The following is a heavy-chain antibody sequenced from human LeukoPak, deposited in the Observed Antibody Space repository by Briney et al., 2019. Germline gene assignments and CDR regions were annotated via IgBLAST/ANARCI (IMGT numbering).Heavy chain of an antibody. CDR3: ARDLQTDGSGSYYRNDAFDI. Sequence: SVKVSCKASGGTFSSYAISWVRQAPGQGLEWMGGIIPIFGTANYAQKFQGRVTITTDESTSTAYMELSSLRSEDTAVYYCARDLQTDGSGSYYRNDAFDIWGQGTIVTVSS. J-gene: IGHJ3*02. D-gene: IGHD3-10*01. CDR1: GGTFSSYA. CDR2: IIPIFGTA. V-gene: IGHV1-69*05.